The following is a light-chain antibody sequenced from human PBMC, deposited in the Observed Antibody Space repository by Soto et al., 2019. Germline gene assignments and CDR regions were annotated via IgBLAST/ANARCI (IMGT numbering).Light chain of an antibody. CDR2: KAS. J-gene: IGKJ4*01. Sequence: DIQMTQSPSTLSASVGDRVTITFRASQSISSSLAWYQQKPGKAPKLLIQKASSLESGVPSRYSGSGSETEFTLTISSLQPDDFATYYCQESSIFSLTFGGGTKVEI. V-gene: IGKV1-5*03. CDR3: QESSIFSLT. CDR1: QSISSS.